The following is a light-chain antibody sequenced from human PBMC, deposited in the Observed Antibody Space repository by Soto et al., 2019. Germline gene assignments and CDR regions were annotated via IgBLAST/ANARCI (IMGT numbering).Light chain of an antibody. V-gene: IGLV2-14*01. Sequence: QSALTQPASVSGSPGQSITISCTGTSSDVGGYNYVSWYQQHPGKAPKFMIYEVTNRPSGVSNRFSGSKSGNTASLTISGLQAEDEADYYCTSYTTNSTLVFGGGTQLTVL. CDR1: SSDVGGYNY. CDR2: EVT. CDR3: TSYTTNSTLV. J-gene: IGLJ3*02.